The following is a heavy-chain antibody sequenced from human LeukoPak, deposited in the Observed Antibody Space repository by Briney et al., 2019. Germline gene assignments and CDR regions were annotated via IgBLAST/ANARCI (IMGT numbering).Heavy chain of an antibody. J-gene: IGHJ4*02. CDR3: VKAASGGWYDTNFDY. CDR1: GFTFSIHA. Sequence: GSLRLSCAASGFTFSIHAMNWVRQAPGKGLEWVSVITGNGVNTFYADSVKGRFTISRDNSKNTLYMYMNSLRAEDAAVYYCVKAASGGWYDTNFDYWGQGTLVTVSS. D-gene: IGHD6-19*01. CDR2: ITGNGVNT. V-gene: IGHV3-23*01.